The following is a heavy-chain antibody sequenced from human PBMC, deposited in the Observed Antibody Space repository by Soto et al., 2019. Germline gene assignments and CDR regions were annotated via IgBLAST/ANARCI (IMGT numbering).Heavy chain of an antibody. CDR1: GFTFSNYA. V-gene: IGHV3-23*01. D-gene: IGHD1-26*01. CDR2: ISESGTGT. J-gene: IGHJ4*02. CDR3: AKGGRRRGSYPPLDS. Sequence: EVQLLESGGGLVQPGGSLRLSCAASGFTFSNYAMGWVRQAPGKGLEWVSSISESGTGTFYADSVKGRFTISRDNSKNTLYLQMSSLRAEDTAVYYCAKGGRRRGSYPPLDSWGQGTLVSVSS.